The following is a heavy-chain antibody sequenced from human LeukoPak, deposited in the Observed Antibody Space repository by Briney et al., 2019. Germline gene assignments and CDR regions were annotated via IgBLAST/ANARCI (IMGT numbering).Heavy chain of an antibody. V-gene: IGHV4-38-2*02. CDR3: ERGGRPLQSFDY. CDR1: GYSISSGYY. J-gene: IGHJ4*02. CDR2: IYHSGST. Sequence: SETLSLTCTVSGYSISSGYYWGWIRQPPGKGLEWIGSIYHSGSTYYNPSLKSRVTISVDTSKNQFSLKLSSVTAADTAVCYCERGGRPLQSFDYWGQGNLVSVSS. D-gene: IGHD1-1*01.